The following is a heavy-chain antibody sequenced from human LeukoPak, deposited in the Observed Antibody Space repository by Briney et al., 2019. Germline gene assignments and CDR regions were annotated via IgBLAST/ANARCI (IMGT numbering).Heavy chain of an antibody. J-gene: IGHJ6*03. CDR3: ARVGDTAISYYYYYYMDV. CDR1: GGTFSSYA. V-gene: IGHV1-69*13. Sequence: ASVKVSCKASGGTFSSYAIGWVRQAPGQGLEWMGGIIPIFGTANYAQKFQGRVTITAGESTSTAYMELSSLRSEDTAVYYCARVGDTAISYYYYYYMDVWGKGTTVTVSS. CDR2: IIPIFGTA. D-gene: IGHD5-18*01.